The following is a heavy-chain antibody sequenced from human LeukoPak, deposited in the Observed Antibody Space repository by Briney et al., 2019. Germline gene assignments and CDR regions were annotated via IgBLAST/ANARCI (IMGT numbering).Heavy chain of an antibody. J-gene: IGHJ4*02. CDR2: ISSTSNMI. D-gene: IGHD6-13*01. CDR1: GFTFRNYE. CDR3: ATASGSWYGYYFEN. Sequence: GGSLRLSCAVSGFTFRNYEMNWVRQAPRKGLEWVSYISSTSNMIYYADSVRGRFTISRDNAENSLYLQMNSLRAEDTAVYYCATASGSWYGYYFENWGQGTLVTVSS. V-gene: IGHV3-48*03.